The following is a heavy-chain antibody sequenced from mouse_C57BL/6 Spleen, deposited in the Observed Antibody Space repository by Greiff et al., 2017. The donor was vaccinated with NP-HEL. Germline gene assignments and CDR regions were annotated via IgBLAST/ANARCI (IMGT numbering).Heavy chain of an antibody. CDR2: ISDGGGNT. V-gene: IGHV5-9*01. D-gene: IGHD2-3*01. J-gene: IGHJ2*01. CDR3: AREGYSYYFDY. Sequence: EVQLVESGGGLVKPGGSLKLSCAASGFTFSSYTMSWVRQTPEKRLEWVATISDGGGNTYYPDSVKGRFTISRDNAKNTLYLQMSSLRSEDTALYYCAREGYSYYFDYWGQGTTLTVSS. CDR1: GFTFSSYT.